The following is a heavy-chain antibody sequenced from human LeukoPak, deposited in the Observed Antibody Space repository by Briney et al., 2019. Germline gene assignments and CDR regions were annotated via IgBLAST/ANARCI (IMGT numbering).Heavy chain of an antibody. J-gene: IGHJ6*02. V-gene: IGHV1-69*13. CDR3: ARGPNIEWLLPVGHYYYYGMDV. CDR2: IIPIFGTA. CDR1: GGTFSSYA. Sequence: SVKVSCKASGGTFSSYAISWVRQAPGQGLEWMGGIIPIFGTANYAQKFQGRVTITADESTSTAYMELSSLRSEDTAVYYCARGPNIEWLLPVGHYYYYGMDVWGQGTTVTVSS. D-gene: IGHD3-22*01.